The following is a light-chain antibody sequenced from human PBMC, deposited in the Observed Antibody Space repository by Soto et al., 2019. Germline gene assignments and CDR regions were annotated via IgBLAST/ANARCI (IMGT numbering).Light chain of an antibody. CDR2: GNN. V-gene: IGLV1-40*01. CDR1: SSNIGAGYV. CDR3: QSFDSSLSVV. Sequence: QSVLTQPPSVSGAPGQRVTISCTGSSSNIGAGYVVHWYQHLPGTAPKLLIYGNNNRPSGVPDRFSGSKSGTSASLAITGLQAEDETHYYCQSFDSSLSVVFGGGTKVTVL. J-gene: IGLJ2*01.